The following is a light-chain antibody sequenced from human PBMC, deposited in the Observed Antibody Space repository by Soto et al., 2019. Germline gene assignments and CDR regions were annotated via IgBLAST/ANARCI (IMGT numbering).Light chain of an antibody. CDR2: DAS. Sequence: EIVLTQSPATLSLSPGERATLSCRASQSVSSYFAWYQQQPGQAPRLLIYDASNRATGIPARFSGSGSGTAFTLTISSLEPEDFAVYYCQQRSNWPLFTFGPGTKVDIK. V-gene: IGKV3-11*01. J-gene: IGKJ3*01. CDR1: QSVSSY. CDR3: QQRSNWPLFT.